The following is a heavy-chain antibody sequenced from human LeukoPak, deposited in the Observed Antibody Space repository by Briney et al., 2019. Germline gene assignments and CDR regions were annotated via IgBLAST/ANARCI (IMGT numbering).Heavy chain of an antibody. D-gene: IGHD2-15*01. CDR1: GGTFSSYA. J-gene: IGHJ4*02. Sequence: ASVKVSFKASGGTFSSYAISWVRQAPGQGLEWMGGIIPIFGTANYAQKFQGRVTITADESTSTAYMELSSLRSEDTAVYYCARVTDCSGGSCYPATFDYWGQGTLVTVSS. CDR2: IIPIFGTA. CDR3: ARVTDCSGGSCYPATFDY. V-gene: IGHV1-69*13.